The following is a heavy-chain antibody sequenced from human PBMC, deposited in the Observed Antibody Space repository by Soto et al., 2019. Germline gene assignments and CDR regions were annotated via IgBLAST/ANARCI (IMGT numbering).Heavy chain of an antibody. J-gene: IGHJ4*02. V-gene: IGHV3-33*01. Sequence: GGSLRLSCAASGFTFSTYGMHWVRQAPGKVLEWVAVIWHDGSKKYYADSVKGRFTISRDNSKNILYLEMNSLRGEDTAMYYCARGDPDVPGGKWGQGTLVTVSS. CDR2: IWHDGSKK. CDR3: ARGDPDVPGGK. CDR1: GFTFSTYG.